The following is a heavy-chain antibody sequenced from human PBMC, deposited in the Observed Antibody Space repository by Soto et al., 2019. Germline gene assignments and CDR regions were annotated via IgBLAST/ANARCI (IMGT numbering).Heavy chain of an antibody. Sequence: SETLSLTCTVSGGSISRYYWSWIRQPPGKGLEWIGRIYYSGSTNYNPSLKSRVTMSVATSKNQFSLKLSSVTAADTAVYYCARCFCMMISPPPKPTHFSGPRTLVT. CDR1: GGSISRYY. CDR2: IYYSGST. J-gene: IGHJ4*02. V-gene: IGHV4-59*12. D-gene: IGHD3-16*01. CDR3: ARCFCMMISPPPKPTHF.